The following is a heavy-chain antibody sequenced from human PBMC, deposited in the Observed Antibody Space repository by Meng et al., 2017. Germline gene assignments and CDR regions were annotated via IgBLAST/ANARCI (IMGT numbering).Heavy chain of an antibody. J-gene: IGHJ4*02. V-gene: IGHV4-30-4*01. CDR2: IYYSGST. D-gene: IGHD2-2*01. CDR3: ARGGVVVPAAVFDY. CDR1: GGSISSGDYY. Sequence: QVQLQESGPGLVKPSQTLSLTCTVSGGSISSGDYYCGLIRQPPGKGLEWIGYIYYSGSTYYNPSLKSRVTISVDTSKNQFSLKLSSVTAADTAVYYCARGGVVVPAAVFDYWGQGTLVTVSS.